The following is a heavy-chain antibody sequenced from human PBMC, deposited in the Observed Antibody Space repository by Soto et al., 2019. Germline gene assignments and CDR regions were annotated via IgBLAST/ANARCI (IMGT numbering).Heavy chain of an antibody. CDR3: AKEELSYYYYVMDV. CDR2: ISGSGGST. J-gene: IGHJ6*02. V-gene: IGHV3-23*01. Sequence: PEGSLRLSCAASGFTFSSYAMSWVRQAPGKGLEWVSAISGSGGSTYYTDSVKGRFTISRDNSKNTLYLQMNSLRAEDTAVYYCAKEELSYYYYVMDVWGQGTTVTVSS. CDR1: GFTFSSYA. D-gene: IGHD3-16*02.